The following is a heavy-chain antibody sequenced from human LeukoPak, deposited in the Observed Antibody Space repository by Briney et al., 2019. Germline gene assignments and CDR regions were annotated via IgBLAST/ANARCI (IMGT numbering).Heavy chain of an antibody. V-gene: IGHV3-33*07. CDR1: GFMFSSYG. CDR2: IWYDGSNK. J-gene: IGHJ4*02. D-gene: IGHD5-18*01. CDR3: AKGPSDTTLATAFDY. Sequence: PGGSLRLSCAASGFMFSSYGMYWVRQAPGKGLEWVAVIWYDGSNKYYTDSVKGRFTISRDNSKNTLYLQMNSLRVEDTAVCYCAKGPSDTTLATAFDYWGQGTLVTVSS.